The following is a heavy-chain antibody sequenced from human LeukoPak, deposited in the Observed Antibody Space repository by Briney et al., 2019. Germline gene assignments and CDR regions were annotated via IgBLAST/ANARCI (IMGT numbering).Heavy chain of an antibody. CDR2: IYYSGST. J-gene: IGHJ3*02. CDR3: ASRRVGASGDDAFDI. D-gene: IGHD1-26*01. Sequence: SQTLSLTCTVSGGSISSGDYYWSWIRQPPGKGLEWIGYIYYSGSTYYNPSLKSRVTISVDTSKNQFSLKLSSVTAADTAVHYCASRRVGASGDDAFDIWGQGTMVTVSS. CDR1: GGSISSGDYY. V-gene: IGHV4-30-4*08.